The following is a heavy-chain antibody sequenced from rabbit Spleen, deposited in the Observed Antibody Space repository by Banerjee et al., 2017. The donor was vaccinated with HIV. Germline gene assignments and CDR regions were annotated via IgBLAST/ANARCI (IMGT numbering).Heavy chain of an antibody. CDR1: GVSFSDKDV. V-gene: IGHV1S45*01. D-gene: IGHD1-1*01. CDR3: SRDVVAVICCNFAL. Sequence: QEQLEESGGGLVKPEGSLTLTCKASGVSFSDKDVMCWVRQAAGKGLEWIACINAITGNSAYSSCSKGRFVMSRTSSTTVTPQKTSRTAADAATYFCSRDVVAVICCNFALWGQGTLVTVS. CDR2: INAITGNS. J-gene: IGHJ3*01.